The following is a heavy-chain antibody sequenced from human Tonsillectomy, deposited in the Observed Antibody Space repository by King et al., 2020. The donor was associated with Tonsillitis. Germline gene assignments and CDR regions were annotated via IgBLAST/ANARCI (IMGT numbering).Heavy chain of an antibody. D-gene: IGHD1-26*01. J-gene: IGHJ3*02. Sequence: VQLVESGGGLVQPGRSLRLSCAASGFTFDDYAMHWVRQAPGKGLEWVSGIGWNSGSIGYADSVKGRFTISRDNAKNSLYLQMNSLRVEDTALYYCAKDRGSGSYGEGADAFDIWGQGIMVTVSS. CDR2: IGWNSGSI. CDR1: GFTFDDYA. V-gene: IGHV3-9*01. CDR3: AKDRGSGSYGEGADAFDI.